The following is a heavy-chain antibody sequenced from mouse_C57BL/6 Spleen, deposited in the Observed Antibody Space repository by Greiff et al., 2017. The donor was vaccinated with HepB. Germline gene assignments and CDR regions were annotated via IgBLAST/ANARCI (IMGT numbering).Heavy chain of an antibody. CDR1: GYTFTSYW. Sequence: VQLQQPGAELVKPGASVKLSCKASGYTFTSYWMHWVKQRPGQGLEWIGMIHPNSGSTNYNEKFKSKATLTVDKSSSTAYMQLSSLTSEDSAVYYCARSHYGSSPDYWGQGTTLTVSS. J-gene: IGHJ2*01. CDR2: IHPNSGST. CDR3: ARSHYGSSPDY. D-gene: IGHD1-1*01. V-gene: IGHV1-64*01.